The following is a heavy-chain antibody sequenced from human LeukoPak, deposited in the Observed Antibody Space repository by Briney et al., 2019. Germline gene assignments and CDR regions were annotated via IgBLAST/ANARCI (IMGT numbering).Heavy chain of an antibody. Sequence: SETLSLTCAVYGGSFSGYYWSWIRQPPGKGLEWIGEINHSGSTNYNPSLKSRVTISVDTSKNQFSLKLSSVTAADTAVYYCARDSVEELLYGMDVWGQGTTVTVSS. CDR3: ARDSVEELLYGMDV. J-gene: IGHJ6*02. D-gene: IGHD4-23*01. V-gene: IGHV4-34*01. CDR2: INHSGST. CDR1: GGSFSGYY.